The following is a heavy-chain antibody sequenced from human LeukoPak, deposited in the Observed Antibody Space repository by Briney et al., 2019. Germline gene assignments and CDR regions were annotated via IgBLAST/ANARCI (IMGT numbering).Heavy chain of an antibody. V-gene: IGHV1-24*01. CDR3: ARHLGGYYYYYMDV. D-gene: IGHD3-16*01. J-gene: IGHJ6*03. CDR1: GYTLTELS. CDR2: FDPEDGET. Sequence: ASVKVSCKVSGYTLTELSMHWVRQAPGKGLEWMGGFDPEDGETIYAQKFQGRVTITADESTGTAYMELSSLRSEDTAVYYCARHLGGYYYYYMDVWGKGTTVTVSS.